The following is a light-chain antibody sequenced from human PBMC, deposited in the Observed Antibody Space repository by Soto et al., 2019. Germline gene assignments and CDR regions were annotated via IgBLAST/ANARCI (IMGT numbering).Light chain of an antibody. CDR2: DSS. CDR1: QSVSSY. Sequence: DIVLTQSPATLSLSPGERATLSCRASQSVSSYLAWYQQKPGQAPRLLIYDSSNRATGIPARFSGSGSGTDFTLTISSLEPEDFAVYYFQQRSNWPPIFTFGPGTKVDIK. J-gene: IGKJ3*01. V-gene: IGKV3-11*01. CDR3: QQRSNWPPIFT.